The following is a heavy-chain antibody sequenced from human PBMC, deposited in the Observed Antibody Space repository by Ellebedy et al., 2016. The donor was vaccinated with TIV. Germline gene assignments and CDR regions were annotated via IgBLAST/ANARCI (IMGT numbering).Heavy chain of an antibody. CDR2: MSGSGGRI. V-gene: IGHV3-23*01. Sequence: GESLKISCAASGFTFSSYAMSWVRQAPGKGLEWVSTMSGSGGRIYHADSVKGRFTISRDNSKNTLYLQMNSLRAEDTAVYYCARRPNYYGMDVWGQGTTVTVSS. CDR1: GFTFSSYA. CDR3: ARRPNYYGMDV. J-gene: IGHJ6*02. D-gene: IGHD6-6*01.